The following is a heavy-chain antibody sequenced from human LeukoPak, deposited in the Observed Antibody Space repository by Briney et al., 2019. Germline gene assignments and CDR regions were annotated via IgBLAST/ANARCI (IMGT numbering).Heavy chain of an antibody. Sequence: GESLKFSCKGSGYSFTYYLIGWGRQMRGKGLGWRGIIYPGDSDPRYSPSFQGQVTISADKSISTAYLQWSSLKASDTAMYCCARLLGYCSSTSCYSYMDVWGKGTTVTVSS. CDR3: ARLLGYCSSTSCYSYMDV. D-gene: IGHD2-2*02. J-gene: IGHJ6*03. CDR1: GYSFTYYL. V-gene: IGHV5-51*01. CDR2: IYPGDSDP.